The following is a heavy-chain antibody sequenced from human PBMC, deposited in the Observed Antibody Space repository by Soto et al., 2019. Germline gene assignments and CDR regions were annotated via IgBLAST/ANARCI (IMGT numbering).Heavy chain of an antibody. J-gene: IGHJ6*02. D-gene: IGHD5-18*01. Sequence: PGGSLRLSCAAAGFTFSSYAMHWVRQALGKGLEWVAVISYDGSNKYYADSVKGRFTISRDNSKNTLYLQMNSLRAEDTAVYYCASLRGYSYGRDGYYYYGMDVWGQGTTVTVSS. CDR2: ISYDGSNK. CDR3: ASLRGYSYGRDGYYYYGMDV. CDR1: GFTFSSYA. V-gene: IGHV3-30-3*01.